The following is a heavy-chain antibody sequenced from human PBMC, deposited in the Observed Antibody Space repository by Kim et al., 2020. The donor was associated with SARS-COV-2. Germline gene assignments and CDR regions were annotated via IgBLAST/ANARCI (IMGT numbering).Heavy chain of an antibody. J-gene: IGHJ5*02. Sequence: SETLSLTCTVSGGSISSGGYYWSWIRQHPGKGLEWIGYIYYSGSTYYNPSLKSRVTISVDTSKNQFSLKLSSVTAADTAVYYCARGPVEMATIPNWFDPWGQGTLVTVSS. CDR1: GGSISSGGYY. CDR2: IYYSGST. CDR3: ARGPVEMATIPNWFDP. V-gene: IGHV4-31*03. D-gene: IGHD5-12*01.